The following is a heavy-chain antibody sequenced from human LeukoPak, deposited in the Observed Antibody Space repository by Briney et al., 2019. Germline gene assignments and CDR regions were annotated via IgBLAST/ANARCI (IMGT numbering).Heavy chain of an antibody. CDR1: GYSISSGYY. J-gene: IGHJ4*02. D-gene: IGHD3-22*01. CDR2: IYHSGST. V-gene: IGHV4-38-2*02. CDR3: ARPTTDYYDSSGYYLGYYYFDY. Sequence: SETLSLTCTVSGYSISSGYYWGWIRQPPGKGLEWIGSIYHSGSTYYNPSLKSRVTISVDTSKNQFSLKLSSVTAADTAVYYCARPTTDYYDSSGYYLGYYYFDYWGQGTLVTVSS.